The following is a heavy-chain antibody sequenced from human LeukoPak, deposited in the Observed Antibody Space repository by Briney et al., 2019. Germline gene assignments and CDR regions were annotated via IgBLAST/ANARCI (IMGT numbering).Heavy chain of an antibody. CDR2: SCHSGYT. V-gene: IGHV4-38-2*02. D-gene: IGHD3-22*01. CDR1: GYSISSDGY. CDR3: ARAPRDSNGYYMRSFDS. Sequence: PSETPSLTCSVSGYSISSDGYWSWIRQPPRQGLGWMGGSCHSGYTYYYPSLTLRATLSVDASKNQSSLTLSSVTAADTAVYSRARAPRDSNGYYMRSFDSWGQGTLVIVSS. J-gene: IGHJ4*02.